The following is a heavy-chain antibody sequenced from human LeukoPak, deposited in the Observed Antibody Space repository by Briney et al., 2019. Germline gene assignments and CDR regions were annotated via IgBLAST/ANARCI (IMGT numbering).Heavy chain of an antibody. V-gene: IGHV4-4*07. CDR3: ARVACSGGSCYHFDY. J-gene: IGHJ4*02. D-gene: IGHD2-15*01. CDR2: IYSSGST. CDR1: GGSISNYY. Sequence: PSETLSLTCSVSGGSISNYYWSWIRQPAGKGLECIGRIYSSGSTDYNPSLKSRVTMSVDTSKNQFSPKLSSVTAADSAVYYCARVACSGGSCYHFDYWGQGTLVTVSS.